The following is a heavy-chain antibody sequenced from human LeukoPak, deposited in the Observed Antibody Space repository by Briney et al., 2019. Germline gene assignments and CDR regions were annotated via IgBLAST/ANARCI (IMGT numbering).Heavy chain of an antibody. CDR2: ISYDGSNK. D-gene: IGHD3-22*01. J-gene: IGHJ4*02. CDR3: AKVPYADYYDSSGPLRD. Sequence: PGRSLRLSCAASGFTFSSYGMHWVRQAPGKGLEWEAVISYDGSNKYYADSVKGRFTISRDNSKNTLYLQMNSLRAEDTAVYYCAKVPYADYYDSSGPLRDWGQGTLVTVSS. V-gene: IGHV3-30*18. CDR1: GFTFSSYG.